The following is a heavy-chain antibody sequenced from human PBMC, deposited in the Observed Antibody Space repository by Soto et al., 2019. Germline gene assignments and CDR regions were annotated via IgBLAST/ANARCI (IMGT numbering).Heavy chain of an antibody. CDR1: GGSFSGYY. V-gene: IGHV4-34*01. Sequence: SSETLSLTCAVYGGSFSGYYWSWIRQPPGKGLEWIGEINHSGSTNYNPSLKSRVTISVDTSKNQFSLKLSSVTAADTAVYYCARGVTTVSYYYYMDVWGKGTTVTVSS. D-gene: IGHD4-17*01. CDR2: INHSGST. J-gene: IGHJ6*03. CDR3: ARGVTTVSYYYYMDV.